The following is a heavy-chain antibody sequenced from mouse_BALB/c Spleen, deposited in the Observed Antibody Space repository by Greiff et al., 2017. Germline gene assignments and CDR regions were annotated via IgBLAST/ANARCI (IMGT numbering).Heavy chain of an antibody. V-gene: IGHV1-7*01. Sequence: VQLVESGAELAKPGASVKMSCKASGYTFTSYWMHWVKQRPGQGLEWIGYINPSTGYTEYNQKFKDKATLTADKSSSTAYMQLSSLTSEDSAVYYCARGTTAMDYWGQGTSVTVSS. J-gene: IGHJ4*01. CDR2: INPSTGYT. CDR1: GYTFTSYW. D-gene: IGHD1-1*01. CDR3: ARGTTAMDY.